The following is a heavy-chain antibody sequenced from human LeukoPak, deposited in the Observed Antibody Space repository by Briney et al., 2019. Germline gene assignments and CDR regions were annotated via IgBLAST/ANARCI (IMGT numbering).Heavy chain of an antibody. J-gene: IGHJ5*02. Sequence: GASVKVSCKASGYTFTSYGISWVRQAPGQGLEWVGWIRAYNGNTNYAQKFQGRVTITADESTSTAYMELSSLRSEDTAVYYCARELGGAGTGLDWFDPWGQGTLVTVSS. CDR1: GYTFTSYG. D-gene: IGHD6-19*01. CDR2: IRAYNGNT. CDR3: ARELGGAGTGLDWFDP. V-gene: IGHV1-18*01.